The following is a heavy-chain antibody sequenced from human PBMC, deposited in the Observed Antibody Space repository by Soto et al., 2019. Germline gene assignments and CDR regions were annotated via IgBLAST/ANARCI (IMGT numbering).Heavy chain of an antibody. CDR2: IFWDEDK. J-gene: IGHJ1*01. CDR3: THGNRYFQH. V-gene: IGHV2-5*02. CDR1: GFSLSTSGVG. Sequence: QSTLKESGPTVVKPTQTLTLTCTFSGFSLSTSGVGVGWIRQPPGKALEWLALIFWDEDKRFSPSLKSRLTITKDTSENQVVLTMTNEDPVDTATYYCTHGNRYFQHWGQGTLVTVSS.